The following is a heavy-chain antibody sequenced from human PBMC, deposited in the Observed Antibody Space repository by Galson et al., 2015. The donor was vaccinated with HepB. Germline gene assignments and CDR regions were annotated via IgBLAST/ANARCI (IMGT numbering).Heavy chain of an antibody. CDR3: ARDGPVAGTGRAFDI. CDR2: IYYSGST. J-gene: IGHJ3*02. Sequence: LSLTCTVSGGSISSYYWSWIRQPPGKGLEWIGYIYYSGSTNYNPSLKSRVTISVDTSKNQFSLKLSSVTAADTAVYYCARDGPVAGTGRAFDIWGQGTMVTVSS. CDR1: GGSISSYY. D-gene: IGHD6-19*01. V-gene: IGHV4-59*01.